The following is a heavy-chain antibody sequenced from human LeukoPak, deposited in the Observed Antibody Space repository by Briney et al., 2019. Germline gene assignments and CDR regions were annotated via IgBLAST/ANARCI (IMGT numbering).Heavy chain of an antibody. CDR2: IWYDGSNQ. V-gene: IGHV3-33*01. D-gene: IGHD4-23*01. J-gene: IGHJ2*01. Sequence: GRSLRLSCAASGFAFNSYGMHWVRQAPGKGLEWVALIWYDGSNQDYIDSVKGRFTISRDNSKNTLYLQMSSLRADDAAVYYCAMFNGGDSTGCFDLWGRGTLVTVSS. CDR1: GFAFNSYG. CDR3: AMFNGGDSTGCFDL.